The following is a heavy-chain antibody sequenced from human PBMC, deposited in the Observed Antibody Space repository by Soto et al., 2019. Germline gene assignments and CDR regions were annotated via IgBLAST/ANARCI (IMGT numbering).Heavy chain of an antibody. CDR3: AREGAHYTTLDH. D-gene: IGHD1-26*01. Sequence: ASVKVSCKASGYTFTDYAIHWVRQAPGQGPEWMGWINVGNGNTGYSRKFQGRVTNVRDMSASTAYIEVTSLTSEDTAIYYCAREGAHYTTLDHWGQGNLVTVSS. V-gene: IGHV1-3*01. CDR1: GYTFTDYA. J-gene: IGHJ4*02. CDR2: INVGNGNT.